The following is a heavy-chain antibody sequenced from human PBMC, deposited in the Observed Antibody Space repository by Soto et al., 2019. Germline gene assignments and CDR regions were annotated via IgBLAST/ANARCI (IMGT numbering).Heavy chain of an antibody. D-gene: IGHD3-10*01. CDR2: IWYDGSNK. CDR1: GFTFSSYG. V-gene: IGHV3-33*01. CDR3: ARGGNYYGSGSYYKGYYYYMDV. J-gene: IGHJ6*03. Sequence: GGSLRLSCAASGFTFSSYGMHWVRQAPGKGLEWVAVIWYDGSNKYYADSVKGRFTISRDNSKNTLYLQMNSLRAEDTAVYYCARGGNYYGSGSYYKGYYYYMDVWGKGTTVTVSS.